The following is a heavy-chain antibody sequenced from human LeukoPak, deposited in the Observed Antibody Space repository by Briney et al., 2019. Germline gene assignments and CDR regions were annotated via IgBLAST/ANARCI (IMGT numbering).Heavy chain of an antibody. CDR3: ASLGPYCDY. Sequence: SVKVSCKASGGTFSSYAISWVRQAPGQGLEWMGRIIPIFGTANYAQKFQGRVTITTDESTSTSSMELSSRTSEDAAVYYFASLGPYCDYGGQGTLVTVSS. D-gene: IGHD7-27*01. V-gene: IGHV1-69*05. J-gene: IGHJ4*02. CDR1: GGTFSSYA. CDR2: IIPIFGTA.